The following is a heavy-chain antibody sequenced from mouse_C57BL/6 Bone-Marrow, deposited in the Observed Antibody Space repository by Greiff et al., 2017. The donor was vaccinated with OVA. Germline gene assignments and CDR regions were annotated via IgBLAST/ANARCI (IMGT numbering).Heavy chain of an antibody. Sequence: EVKLVESGGGLVQPGESLKLSCESNEYEFPSHDMSWVRKTPEKRLELVAAINSDGGSTYYPATMERRFIISRDNTKKTLYLQMSSLRPEDTAWYYCASSTMITTYWYFDVWGTGTTVTVSS. CDR1: EYEFPSHD. J-gene: IGHJ1*03. CDR3: ASSTMITTYWYFDV. D-gene: IGHD2-4*01. V-gene: IGHV5-2*01. CDR2: INSDGGST.